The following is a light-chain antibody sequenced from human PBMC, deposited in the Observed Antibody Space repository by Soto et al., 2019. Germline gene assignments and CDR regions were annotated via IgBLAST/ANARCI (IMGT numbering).Light chain of an antibody. V-gene: IGKV1-5*01. Sequence: DIQMTQPPSTLSASVGDRVTITCRASQSISSWLAWYQQKPGKAPKLLIYDASSLESGVPSRFSGSGSGTDFTLTISSLQPEDFATYFCQHGYSTPLTFGGGTKVDIK. CDR3: QHGYSTPLT. CDR2: DAS. J-gene: IGKJ4*01. CDR1: QSISSW.